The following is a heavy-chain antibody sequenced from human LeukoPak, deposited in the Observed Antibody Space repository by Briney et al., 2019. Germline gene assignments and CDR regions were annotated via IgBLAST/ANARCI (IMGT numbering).Heavy chain of an antibody. J-gene: IGHJ4*02. Sequence: GGSLRLSCAASGFTLSSYEMNWVRQAPGKGLEWISYISSSSSTKNYADSVKGRFTISRDNAKNSLYLQMNSPRAEDTAMYYCARDWNGDNRVFDYWGQGTLVTVSS. V-gene: IGHV3-48*03. D-gene: IGHD1-1*01. CDR2: ISSSSSTK. CDR1: GFTLSSYE. CDR3: ARDWNGDNRVFDY.